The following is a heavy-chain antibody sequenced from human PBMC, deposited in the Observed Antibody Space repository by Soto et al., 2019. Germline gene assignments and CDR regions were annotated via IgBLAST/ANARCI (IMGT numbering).Heavy chain of an antibody. J-gene: IGHJ4*02. Sequence: QVQLQESGPGLVKPSETLSLTCTVSGASVNSRDYHWSWIRQPPGRGLEWIGQVQNGGTTEFDSPSLTSRLTFSIDASKNQFSLKLNSVTAADTAIYYCAVLLAGGGGDGNWGQGTLVTVSS. CDR2: VQNGGTT. CDR3: AVLLAGGGGDGN. V-gene: IGHV4-61*08. D-gene: IGHD3-10*01. CDR1: GASVNSRDYH.